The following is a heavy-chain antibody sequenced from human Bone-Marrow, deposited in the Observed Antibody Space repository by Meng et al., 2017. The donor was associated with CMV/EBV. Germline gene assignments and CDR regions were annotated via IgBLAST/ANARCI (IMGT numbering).Heavy chain of an antibody. CDR2: ISSSSSTI. Sequence: GESLKISCAASGFTFSSYSMNWVRQAPGKGLEWVSYISSSSSTIYYADSVKGRFTVSRDNAKNSLYPQMNSLRAEDTAVYYCARGGRKYTYYYYYGRDVWGQGNTV. D-gene: IGHD6-6*01. CDR1: GFTFSSYS. J-gene: IGHJ6*02. V-gene: IGHV3-48*04. CDR3: ARGGRKYTYYYYYGRDV.